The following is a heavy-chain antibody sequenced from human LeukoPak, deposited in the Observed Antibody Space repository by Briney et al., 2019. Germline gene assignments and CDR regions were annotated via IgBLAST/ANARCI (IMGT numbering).Heavy chain of an antibody. D-gene: IGHD1-1*01. CDR2: ITSAGGTT. CDR3: AKGRGQLYNFDY. CDR1: GFTFSIYA. V-gene: IGHV3-23*01. Sequence: PGGSLRLSCAGSGFTFSIYAMTWVGRAPGKGLEWISTITSAGGTTYSADSVKGLFTISRNNSENTLYLQMNSLSGEDTAVYYCAKGRGQLYNFDYWGQGALVTVSS. J-gene: IGHJ4*02.